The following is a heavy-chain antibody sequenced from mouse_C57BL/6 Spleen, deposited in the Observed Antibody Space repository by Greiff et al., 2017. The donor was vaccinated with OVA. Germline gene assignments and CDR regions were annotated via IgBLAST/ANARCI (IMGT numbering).Heavy chain of an antibody. Sequence: DVKLVESGGGLVKPGGSLKLSCAASGFTFSDYGMHWVRQAPEKGLEWVAYISSGSSTIYYADTVKGRFTISRDNAKNTLFLQMTSLRSEDTAMYYCARSGRDYYAMDYWGQGTSVTVSS. CDR3: ARSGRDYYAMDY. V-gene: IGHV5-17*01. CDR1: GFTFSDYG. J-gene: IGHJ4*01. CDR2: ISSGSSTI.